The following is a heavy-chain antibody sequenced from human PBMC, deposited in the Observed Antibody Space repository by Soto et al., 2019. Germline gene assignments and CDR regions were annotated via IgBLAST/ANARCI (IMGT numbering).Heavy chain of an antibody. J-gene: IGHJ6*03. CDR3: ARELKELFGELSFYYYYYMDV. V-gene: IGHV3-11*01. Sequence: PGGSLRLSCAASGFTFSDYYMSWIRQAPGKGLEWVSYISSSGNTIYYADSVKGRFTISRDNAKNSLYLQMNSLRAEDTAVYYCARELKELFGELSFYYYYYMDVCGKGTTVTVSS. CDR2: ISSSGNTI. D-gene: IGHD3-10*02. CDR1: GFTFSDYY.